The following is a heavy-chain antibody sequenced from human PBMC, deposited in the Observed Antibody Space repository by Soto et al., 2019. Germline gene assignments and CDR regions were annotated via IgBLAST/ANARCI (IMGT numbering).Heavy chain of an antibody. CDR3: ARGVAGYYYGMDF. CDR2: IYYSGST. CDR1: GGSISSYY. J-gene: IGHJ6*02. V-gene: IGHV4-59*01. D-gene: IGHD2-15*01. Sequence: PSETLSLTCTVSGGSISSYYWCWIRQPPGKGLEWIGYIYYSGSTNYNPSLKSRVTISVDTSKNQFSLKLSSVTAADTAVYYCARGVAGYYYGMDFLDQGTTVTVSS.